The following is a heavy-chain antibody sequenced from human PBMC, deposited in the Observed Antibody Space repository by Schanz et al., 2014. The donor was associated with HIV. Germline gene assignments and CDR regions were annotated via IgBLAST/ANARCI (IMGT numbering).Heavy chain of an antibody. CDR1: GYIFTSNG. D-gene: IGHD3-10*01. CDR3: ARVGSGSYYVRYFDY. J-gene: IGHJ4*02. V-gene: IGHV1-18*01. Sequence: QVQLVQSGAAVKKPGASVKVSCKASGYIFTSNGISWVRQAPGQGLEWMGWISAYNGKTNYARKVQGRVTMTTDTSTTTAYMELRSLRSDDTAVYYCARVGSGSYYVRYFDYWGQGTLVTVSS. CDR2: ISAYNGKT.